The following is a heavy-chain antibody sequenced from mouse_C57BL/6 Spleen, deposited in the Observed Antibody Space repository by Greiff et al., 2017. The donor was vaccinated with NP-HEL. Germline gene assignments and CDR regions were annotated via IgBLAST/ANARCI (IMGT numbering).Heavy chain of an antibody. D-gene: IGHD1-1*01. CDR2: INPNNGGT. CDR3: ARGGNYYYGSSYNYYAMDY. CDR1: GYTFTDYN. Sequence: VQLKQSGPELVKPGASVKIPCKASGYTFTDYNMDWVKQSHGKSLEWIGDINPNNGGTIYNQKFKGQATLTVDKYSSTAYMELRSLTSEDTAVYYCARGGNYYYGSSYNYYAMDYWGQGTSVTVSS. V-gene: IGHV1-18*01. J-gene: IGHJ4*01.